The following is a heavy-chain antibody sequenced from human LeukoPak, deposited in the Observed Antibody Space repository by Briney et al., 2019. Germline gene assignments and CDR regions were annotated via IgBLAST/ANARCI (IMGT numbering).Heavy chain of an antibody. V-gene: IGHV4-61*02. J-gene: IGHJ4*02. CDR1: GGSISSGSYY. CDR3: XXXXQXXXXXYYDX. CDR2: IYTSGST. Sequence: PSETLSLTCTVSGGSISSGSYYWSWIRQPAGKGLEWIGRIYTSGSTNYNPSLRSRVTISIDTSKNQCVLRRSAFAAADTALYYXXXXXQXXXXXYYDXXXQXTLVTVXS.